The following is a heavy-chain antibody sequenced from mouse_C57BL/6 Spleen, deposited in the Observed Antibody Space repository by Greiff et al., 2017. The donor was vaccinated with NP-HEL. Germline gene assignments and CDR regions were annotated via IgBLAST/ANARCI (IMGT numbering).Heavy chain of an antibody. J-gene: IGHJ4*01. CDR2: LYPSDVSP. CDR3: ARYYGSSYGYYAMDY. D-gene: IGHD1-1*01. CDR1: GYTFTSYD. V-gene: IGHV1-85*01. Sequence: VQVVESGPELVKPGASVKLSCKASGYTFTSYDINWVKQRPGQGLAWIGWLYPSDVSPTSNAPFPGKATLTVDTSSRTAYMELHSLTSEDSAVYFCARYYGSSYGYYAMDYWGQGTSVTVSS.